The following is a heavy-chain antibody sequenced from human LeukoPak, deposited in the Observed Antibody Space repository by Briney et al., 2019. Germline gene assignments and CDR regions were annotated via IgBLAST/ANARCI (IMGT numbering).Heavy chain of an antibody. CDR2: ISYDGGNK. CDR1: GFTSSSYG. CDR3: AAPRRGIDY. V-gene: IGHV3-30*03. Sequence: GGSLRLSCAASGFTSSSYGMHWVRQAPGKGLEWVAVISYDGGNKYYADSVKGRFTISRDNSKNTLYLQMNSLRAEDTAVYYCAAPRRGIDYWGQGTLVTVSS. J-gene: IGHJ4*02.